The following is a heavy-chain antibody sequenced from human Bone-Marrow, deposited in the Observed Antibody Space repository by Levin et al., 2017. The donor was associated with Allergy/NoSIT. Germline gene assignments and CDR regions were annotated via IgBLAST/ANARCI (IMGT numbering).Heavy chain of an antibody. V-gene: IGHV3-53*01. CDR2: LYYGGAT. CDR3: ARDRRLAVAEEWYFDL. CDR1: GFSVSSNS. D-gene: IGHD6-19*01. J-gene: IGHJ2*01. Sequence: PGGSLRLSCAVSGFSVSSNSMSWVRQAPGRGLEWVSILYYGGATDYTDSVKGRFSISRDKSKNTIYLQMNSLRVEDAAIYFCARDRRLAVAEEWYFDLWGRGTLVTVSS.